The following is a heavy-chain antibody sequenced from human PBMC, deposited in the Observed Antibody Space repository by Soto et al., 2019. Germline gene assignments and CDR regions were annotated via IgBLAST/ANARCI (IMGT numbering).Heavy chain of an antibody. CDR1: GFTFSSYS. CDR3: AKGMIAAAGLAMNY. D-gene: IGHD6-13*01. J-gene: IGHJ4*02. CDR2: ISSSSSYI. Sequence: GGSLRLSCAASGFTFSSYSMNWVRQAPGKGLEWVSSISSSSSYIYYADSVKGRFTIPRDNAKNSLYLQMNSLRAEDTAVYYCAKGMIAAAGLAMNYWGQGTLVTVSS. V-gene: IGHV3-21*04.